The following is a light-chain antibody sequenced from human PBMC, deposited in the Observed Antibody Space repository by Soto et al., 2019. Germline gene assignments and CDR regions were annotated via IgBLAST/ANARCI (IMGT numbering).Light chain of an antibody. CDR1: RSVSSSY. J-gene: IGKJ2*01. CDR2: RTS. Sequence: EIVLTQSPGTLSLSPGERATLSCRASRSVSSSYIAWYQHKVGQAPRLLMYRTSSRATGIPDRFSGSGSGTDFTLTISRLEPEDFAVYYCQQYDNSPYTFGQGTKLEIK. V-gene: IGKV3-20*01. CDR3: QQYDNSPYT.